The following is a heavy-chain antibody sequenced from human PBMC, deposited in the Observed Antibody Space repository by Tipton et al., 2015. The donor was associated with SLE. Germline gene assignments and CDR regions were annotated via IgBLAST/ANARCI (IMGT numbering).Heavy chain of an antibody. CDR3: ARAPRIDSDWCQEGSFDM. J-gene: IGHJ3*02. Sequence: TLSLTCTVSGDSIRSGSYYWSWIRQPAGKGLEWIGRIYTSGSTNYNPSLKSRLTLSVDTSKSQFSLKLTSVTAADTAVYYCARAPRIDSDWCQEGSFDMWGQGTSVTVSS. D-gene: IGHD2-8*02. V-gene: IGHV4-61*02. CDR1: GDSIRSGSYY. CDR2: IYTSGST.